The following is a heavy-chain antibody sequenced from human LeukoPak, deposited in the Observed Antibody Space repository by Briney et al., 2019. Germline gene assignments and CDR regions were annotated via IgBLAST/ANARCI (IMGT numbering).Heavy chain of an antibody. CDR1: GGSISSSNW. J-gene: IGHJ6*02. Sequence: SETLSLTCAVSGGSISSSNWWSWVRQPPGKGLEWIGEIYHSGSTNYNPSLKSRVTISVDKSKNQFSLKLSSVTAADTAVYYCASTREGYCTNGVCTYYYYGMDVWGQGTTVTVSS. CDR3: ASTREGYCTNGVCTYYYYGMDV. D-gene: IGHD2-8*01. V-gene: IGHV4-4*02. CDR2: IYHSGST.